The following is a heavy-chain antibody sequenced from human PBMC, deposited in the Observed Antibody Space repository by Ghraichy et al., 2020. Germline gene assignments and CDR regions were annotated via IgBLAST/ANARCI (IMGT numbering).Heavy chain of an antibody. D-gene: IGHD4-17*01. CDR3: TGPRFGDYGDYGDAFDI. CDR2: IRSKANSYAT. J-gene: IGHJ3*02. CDR1: GFTFSGSA. Sequence: GGSLRLSCAASGFTFSGSAMHWVRQASGKGLEWVGRIRSKANSYATAYAASVKGRFTISRDDSKNTAYLQMNSLKTEDTAVYYCTGPRFGDYGDYGDAFDIWGQGTMVTVSS. V-gene: IGHV3-73*01.